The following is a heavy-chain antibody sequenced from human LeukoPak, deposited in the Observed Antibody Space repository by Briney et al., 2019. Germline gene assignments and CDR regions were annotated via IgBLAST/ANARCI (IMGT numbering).Heavy chain of an antibody. CDR1: GFTVSSNS. CDR3: ARGGTNYYYMDV. Sequence: GGSLRLSCTVSGFTVSSNSMSWVRQAPGKGLEWVSALSGSGDRTFYVDSVKGRFTVSRDNSKNTLYLQMDSLRVDDTALYYCARGGTNYYYMDVWGNGTTVTVSS. J-gene: IGHJ6*03. V-gene: IGHV3-23*01. CDR2: LSGSGDRT.